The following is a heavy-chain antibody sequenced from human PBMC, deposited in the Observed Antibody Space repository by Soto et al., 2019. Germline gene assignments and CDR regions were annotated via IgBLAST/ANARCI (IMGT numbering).Heavy chain of an antibody. CDR2: NNSDGSIT. J-gene: IGHJ6*03. CDR3: ARADSTTSPYYYMDV. D-gene: IGHD2-2*01. Sequence: PGGSLRLSCAASGFTFSSYWMHWVRQAPGRGLVWVSRNNSDGSITSYADSVKGRFTISRDNAKNTLYLQMNSLRAQDSAVYYCARADSTTSPYYYMDVWGKGTTVTVSS. V-gene: IGHV3-74*01. CDR1: GFTFSSYW.